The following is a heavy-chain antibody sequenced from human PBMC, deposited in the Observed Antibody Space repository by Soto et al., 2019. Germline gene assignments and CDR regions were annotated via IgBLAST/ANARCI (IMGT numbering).Heavy chain of an antibody. V-gene: IGHV3-21*01. CDR1: GFTFSSYS. D-gene: IGHD5-18*01. Sequence: GSLRLSCAASGFTFSSYSMNWVRQAPGKGLEWVSSISSSSSYIYYADSVKGRFTISRDNAKNSLYLQMNSLRAEDTAVYYCARADNSYGAIYYYYGMDVWGQGTTVTVSS. J-gene: IGHJ6*02. CDR2: ISSSSSYI. CDR3: ARADNSYGAIYYYYGMDV.